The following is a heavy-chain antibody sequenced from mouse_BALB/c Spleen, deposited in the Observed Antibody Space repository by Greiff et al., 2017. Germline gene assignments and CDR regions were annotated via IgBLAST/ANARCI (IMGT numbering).Heavy chain of an antibody. J-gene: IGHJ3*01. CDR3: ARDVFRQLGLRFAY. CDR1: GFSLTSYG. Sequence: VQLQESGPGLVAPSQSLSITCTVSGFSLTSYGVHWVRQPPGKGLEWLGVIWAGGSTNYNSALMSRLSISKDNSKSQVFLKMNSLQTDDTAMYYCARDVFRQLGLRFAYWGQGTLVTVSA. CDR2: IWAGGST. D-gene: IGHD3-2*01. V-gene: IGHV2-9*02.